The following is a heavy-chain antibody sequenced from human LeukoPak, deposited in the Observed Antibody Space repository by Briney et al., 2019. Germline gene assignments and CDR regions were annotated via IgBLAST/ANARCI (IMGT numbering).Heavy chain of an antibody. Sequence: KPSETLSLTCTVSGGSISNYYWSWIRQPAGKGLEWIGRFYSSGSYNYNPSLKGRVTMSVDTSKNQFSLRLSSVTAADTAVYYCARLFPATGTPYYDIMDVWGQGTTVTVSS. V-gene: IGHV4-4*07. CDR2: FYSSGSY. D-gene: IGHD6-13*01. CDR3: ARLFPATGTPYYDIMDV. J-gene: IGHJ6*02. CDR1: GGSISNYY.